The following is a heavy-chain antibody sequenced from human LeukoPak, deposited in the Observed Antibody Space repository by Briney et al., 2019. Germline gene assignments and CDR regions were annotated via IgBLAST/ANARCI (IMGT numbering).Heavy chain of an antibody. CDR3: SRGDPTGGNYHTLDY. D-gene: IGHD5-24*01. J-gene: IGHJ4*02. V-gene: IGHV5-51*01. CDR2: IYPSDLDI. Sequence: GESLKISCEGSGYFFNSYWIAWVRPMPGKGLEWMGIIYPSDLDIRYSPSFQGQVTMSVDKSNSIAYLQWNSLKASATGMYFCSRGDPTGGNYHTLDYWGQGTLVTVPS. CDR1: GYFFNSYW.